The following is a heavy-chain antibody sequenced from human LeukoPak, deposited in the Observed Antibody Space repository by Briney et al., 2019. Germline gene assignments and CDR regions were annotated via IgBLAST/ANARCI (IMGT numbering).Heavy chain of an antibody. CDR2: INWNGGST. CDR1: GFIFDDYG. J-gene: IGHJ4*02. D-gene: IGHD3/OR15-3a*01. Sequence: GGSLRLSCAASGFIFDDYGMSWVRQAPGKGLEWVSGINWNGGSTGYADSVKGRFTISRDNAKNSLYLQMNCLRAEDTALYYCARGDPGGLVIVFHFDYWGQGTLVTVSS. CDR3: ARGDPGGLVIVFHFDY. V-gene: IGHV3-20*04.